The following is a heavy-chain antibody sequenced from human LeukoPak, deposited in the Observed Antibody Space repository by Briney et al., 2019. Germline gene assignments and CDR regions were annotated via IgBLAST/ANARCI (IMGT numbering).Heavy chain of an antibody. D-gene: IGHD3/OR15-3a*01. CDR2: IKQDGSDK. J-gene: IGHJ4*02. CDR1: GFTFSSYW. Sequence: GGSLRLSCAHSGFTFSSYWMTWVRQAPGRGLEWVASIKQDGSDKYYVDSVKGRFTISRDNAKNSVYLQMNSLRVEDTAVFYCARDSGTGWNYWGQGTLVTVSS. CDR3: ARDSGTGWNY. V-gene: IGHV3-7*01.